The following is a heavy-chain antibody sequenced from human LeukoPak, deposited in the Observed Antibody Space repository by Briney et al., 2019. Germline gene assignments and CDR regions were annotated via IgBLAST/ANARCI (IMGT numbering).Heavy chain of an antibody. CDR3: ARARAMRAAFDI. CDR1: GGTFSSYT. Sequence: SVKVSCKASGGTFSSYTISWVRQAPGQGLEWMGRIIPILGIANYAQKFQGRVTITTDESTSTAYMELSSLRSEDTAVYYCARARAMRAAFDIWGQGTMVTVSS. CDR2: IIPILGIA. J-gene: IGHJ3*02. V-gene: IGHV1-69*16.